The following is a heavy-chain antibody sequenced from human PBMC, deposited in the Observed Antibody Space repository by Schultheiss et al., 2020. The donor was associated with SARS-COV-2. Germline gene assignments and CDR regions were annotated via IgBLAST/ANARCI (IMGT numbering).Heavy chain of an antibody. D-gene: IGHD6-13*01. J-gene: IGHJ4*02. CDR1: GFTFSSYG. V-gene: IGHV3-NL1*01. CDR3: AKKGSSSWYVG. Sequence: GGSLRLSCAASGFTFSSYGMHWVRQTPGKGLEWVSAISGSGGSTYYADSVKGRFTISRDNAKNTLYLQMNSLRAEDTAVYYCAKKGSSSWYVGWGQGTLVTVSS. CDR2: ISGSGGST.